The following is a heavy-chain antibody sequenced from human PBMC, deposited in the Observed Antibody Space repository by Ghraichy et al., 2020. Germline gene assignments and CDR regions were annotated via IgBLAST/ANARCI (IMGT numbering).Heavy chain of an antibody. V-gene: IGHV4-4*07. CDR1: GGSISSYY. Sequence: SETLSLTCTVSGGSISSYYWSWIRQPAGKGLEWIGRIYTSGSTNYNPSLKSRVTMSVDTSKNQFSLKLSSLTAADTAVYYCARTPRSCSSTSCYPYFWFDPWGQGTLVTVSS. CDR3: ARTPRSCSSTSCYPYFWFDP. D-gene: IGHD2-2*01. J-gene: IGHJ5*02. CDR2: IYTSGST.